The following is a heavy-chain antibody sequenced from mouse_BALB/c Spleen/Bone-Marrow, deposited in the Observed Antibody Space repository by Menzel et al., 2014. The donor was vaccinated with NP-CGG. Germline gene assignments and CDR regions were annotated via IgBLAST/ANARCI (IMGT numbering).Heavy chain of an antibody. CDR3: AKEDRTEEYYYVKDY. D-gene: IGHD2-14*01. J-gene: IGHJ4*01. CDR2: IYPGGIYT. Sequence: QVQLKQSGAELVRPGTSVKISCKASGYTLTNYWLGWVRQRPGHGLEWIGDIYPGGIYTNYNEKFKGKATLTADTSSSTAYMQLSSLTSEDSAVYFCAKEDRTEEYYYVKDYWGQGTSVTVSS. CDR1: GYTLTNYW. V-gene: IGHV1-63*02.